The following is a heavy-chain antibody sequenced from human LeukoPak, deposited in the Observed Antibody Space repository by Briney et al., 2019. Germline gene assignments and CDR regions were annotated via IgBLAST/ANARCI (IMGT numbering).Heavy chain of an antibody. Sequence: PGGSLRLSCAASGFIYNIYAMSWVRQAPGKGLEWVSGISSSGGSTDYADSVKGRFTISRDNSKRTLYLQMSSLRAEDTAVYYRAKGGAYGANSFFDYWGQGTLVTVSS. CDR1: GFIYNIYA. D-gene: IGHD4-23*01. CDR3: AKGGAYGANSFFDY. CDR2: ISSSGGST. J-gene: IGHJ4*02. V-gene: IGHV3-23*01.